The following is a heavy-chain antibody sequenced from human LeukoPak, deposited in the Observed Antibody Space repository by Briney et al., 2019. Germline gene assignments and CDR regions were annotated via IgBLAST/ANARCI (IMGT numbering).Heavy chain of an antibody. CDR2: ISDSAGTT. CDR1: GFTLRCYE. Sequence: GGSLRLSCRASGFTLRCYEMSWVRKAPGKVLEWVSGISDSAGTTHYADSVKGRFSISRDNSKNTLNLQMNSLRAEDTAVYYCAKSYYYGSGDYSLTAFDIWGQGTMVTVSS. D-gene: IGHD3-10*01. V-gene: IGHV3-23*01. CDR3: AKSYYYGSGDYSLTAFDI. J-gene: IGHJ3*02.